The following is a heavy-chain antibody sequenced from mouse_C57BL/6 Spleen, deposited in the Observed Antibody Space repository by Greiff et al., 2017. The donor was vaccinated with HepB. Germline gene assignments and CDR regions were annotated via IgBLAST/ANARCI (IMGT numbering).Heavy chain of an antibody. CDR3: ARERGYYYGSSYWYFDV. D-gene: IGHD1-1*01. V-gene: IGHV1-82*01. CDR1: GYAFSSSW. J-gene: IGHJ1*03. CDR2: IYPGDGDT. Sequence: VQLQQSGPELVKPGASVKISCKASGYAFSSSWMNWVKQRPGKGLEWIGRIYPGDGDTNYNGKFKGKATLTADKSSSTAYMQLSSLTSEDSAVYFCARERGYYYGSSYWYFDVWGTGTTVTVSS.